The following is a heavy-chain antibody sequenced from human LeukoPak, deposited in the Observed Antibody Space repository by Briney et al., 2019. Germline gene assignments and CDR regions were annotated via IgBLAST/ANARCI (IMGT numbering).Heavy chain of an antibody. D-gene: IGHD5-18*01. V-gene: IGHV4-34*01. Sequence: GSLRLSCAASGFTFSDYSMSWIRQPPGKGLEWIGEINHSGSTNYNPSLKSRVTISVDTSKNQFSLKLSSVTAADTAVYYCARVAAMVYYYYGMDVWGQGTTVTVSS. CDR3: ARVAAMVYYYYGMDV. CDR1: GFTFSDYS. J-gene: IGHJ6*02. CDR2: INHSGST.